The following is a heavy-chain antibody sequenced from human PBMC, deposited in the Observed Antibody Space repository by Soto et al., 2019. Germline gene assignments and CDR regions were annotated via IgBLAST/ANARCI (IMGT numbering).Heavy chain of an antibody. CDR2: IRGFSPYT. J-gene: IGHJ6*02. CDR1: GFTFRTYT. V-gene: IGHV3-21*01. CDR3: ARDRGYDAHDYYYNAMDV. D-gene: IGHD2-15*01. Sequence: GGSLRLSGISSGFTFRTYTRNWVRQAPGKGLEWVSGIRGFSPYTVYAESVKGRFTISRDNAKNSLYLQMNSLRAEDTAVYYCARDRGYDAHDYYYNAMDVSGQGTTVTVSS.